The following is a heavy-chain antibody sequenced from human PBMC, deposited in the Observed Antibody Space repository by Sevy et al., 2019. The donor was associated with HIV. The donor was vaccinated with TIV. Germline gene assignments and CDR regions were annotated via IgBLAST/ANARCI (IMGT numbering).Heavy chain of an antibody. D-gene: IGHD6-13*01. CDR1: GFTFSSYE. Sequence: GGSLRLSCAASGFTFSSYEMNWVRQAPGKGLEWVSYISSSGSTIYYADSVKGRFTISRDNAKNSLYLQMNSLRAEDTAVYYCARGRGIAAAGTSSYYFDYWGQGTLVTVSS. V-gene: IGHV3-48*03. CDR2: ISSSGSTI. CDR3: ARGRGIAAAGTSSYYFDY. J-gene: IGHJ4*02.